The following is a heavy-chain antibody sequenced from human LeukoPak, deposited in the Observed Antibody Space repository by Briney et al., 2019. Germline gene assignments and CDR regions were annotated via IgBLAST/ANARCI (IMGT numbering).Heavy chain of an antibody. CDR1: GYTFTSYA. V-gene: IGHV7-4-1*02. CDR2: INTNTGNP. D-gene: IGHD2-2*01. Sequence: GASVKVSCKASGYTFTSYAMNWVRQAPGQGLEWMGWINTNTGNPTYAQGFTGRFVFSLDTSVNTAYLQISSLKAEDTAVYYCARALPGCDRTNCYGLDYWGQGTLVTVSS. J-gene: IGHJ4*02. CDR3: ARALPGCDRTNCYGLDY.